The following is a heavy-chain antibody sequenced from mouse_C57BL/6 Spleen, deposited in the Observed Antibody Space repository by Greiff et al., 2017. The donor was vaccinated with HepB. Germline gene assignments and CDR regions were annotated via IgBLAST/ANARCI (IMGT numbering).Heavy chain of an antibody. Sequence: VQGVESGAELVRPGASVTLSCKASGYTFTDYEMHWVKQTPVHGLEWIGAIDPETGGTAYNQKFKGKAILTADKSSSTAYMELRSLTSEDSAVYYCTRGPSYFSYAMDYWGQGTSVTVSS. CDR2: IDPETGGT. CDR3: TRGPSYFSYAMDY. CDR1: GYTFTDYE. D-gene: IGHD1-1*01. J-gene: IGHJ4*01. V-gene: IGHV1-15*01.